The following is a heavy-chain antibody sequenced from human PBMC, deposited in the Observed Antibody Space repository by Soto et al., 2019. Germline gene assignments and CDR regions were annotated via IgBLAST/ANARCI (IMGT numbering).Heavy chain of an antibody. CDR1: GFTFSSYA. Sequence: PGGSLRLSCAASGFTFSSYAMSWVRQAPGKGLEWVSAISGSGGSTYYADSVKGRFTISRDNSKNTLYLQMNSLRAEDTAVYYCAKLLLRITMIVVVTSGPLDVWGQGTTVTVSS. J-gene: IGHJ6*02. V-gene: IGHV3-23*01. CDR2: ISGSGGST. D-gene: IGHD3-22*01. CDR3: AKLLLRITMIVVVTSGPLDV.